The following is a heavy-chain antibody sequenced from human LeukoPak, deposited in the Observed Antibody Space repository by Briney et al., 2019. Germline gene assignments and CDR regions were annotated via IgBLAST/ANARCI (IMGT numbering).Heavy chain of an antibody. CDR2: INPSGGST. Sequence: ASVKVSCKASGYTFTSYYMHWVRQAPGQGLEWMGIINPSGGSTSYAQKFQGRVTMTRDMSTSTVYMELSSLRSEDTAVYYCARPFAGYSSGWYVLGYWGQGTLVTVSS. J-gene: IGHJ4*02. CDR1: GYTFTSYY. D-gene: IGHD6-19*01. CDR3: ARPFAGYSSGWYVLGY. V-gene: IGHV1-46*01.